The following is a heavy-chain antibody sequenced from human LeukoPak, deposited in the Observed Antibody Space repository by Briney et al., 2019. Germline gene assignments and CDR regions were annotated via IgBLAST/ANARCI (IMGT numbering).Heavy chain of an antibody. D-gene: IGHD4-11*01. Sequence: PGGSLRLSCAASGFTFSSYWMSWVRQAPGKGLEWVANIKQDGSEKCYVDSVKGRFTISRDNAKNSLYLQMNSLRAEDTAVYYCARDRLVSNFLGYYYYGMDVWGQGTTVTVSS. CDR2: IKQDGSEK. CDR3: ARDRLVSNFLGYYYYGMDV. V-gene: IGHV3-7*01. J-gene: IGHJ6*02. CDR1: GFTFSSYW.